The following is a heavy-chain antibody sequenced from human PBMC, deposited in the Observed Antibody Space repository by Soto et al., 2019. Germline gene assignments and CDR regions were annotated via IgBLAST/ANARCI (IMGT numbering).Heavy chain of an antibody. D-gene: IGHD3-10*02. V-gene: IGHV1-69*01. CDR3: AKDIGFQQHLFVFDL. CDR2: IIPMFSSS. CDR1: GGTFSDYA. Sequence: QVQLVQSGAEVKKPGSSVKVSCTASGGTFSDYAFSWVRQAPGQVLEWMGGIIPMFSSSSFAQKFQGRLTIPADDSTSTAYMSLSSLGSADTAMYYCAKDIGFQQHLFVFDLWGPGTLVTVSS. J-gene: IGHJ4*02.